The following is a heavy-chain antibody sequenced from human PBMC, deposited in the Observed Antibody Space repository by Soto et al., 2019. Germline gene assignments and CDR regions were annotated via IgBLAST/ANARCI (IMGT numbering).Heavy chain of an antibody. CDR3: ARESASYYYDSSGYQY. Sequence: ASVKVSCKASGYTFTSYGISWVRQAPGQGLEWMGWISAYNGNTNYAQKLQGRVTMTTDTSTSTAYMELRSLRSDDTAVYYCARESASYYYDSSGYQYCGQGTLVTVSS. CDR1: GYTFTSYG. D-gene: IGHD3-22*01. V-gene: IGHV1-18*01. J-gene: IGHJ4*02. CDR2: ISAYNGNT.